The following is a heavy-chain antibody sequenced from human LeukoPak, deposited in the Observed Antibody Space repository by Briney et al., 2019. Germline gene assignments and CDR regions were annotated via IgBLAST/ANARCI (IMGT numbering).Heavy chain of an antibody. D-gene: IGHD2-15*01. CDR2: ISSTGGTT. CDR3: SKNGGRGAYLTWGTCYPYLYFYMGV. V-gene: IGHV3-23*01. J-gene: IGHJ6*03. CDR1: GFTFSNAW. Sequence: GGSLRLSCAASGFTFSNAWMSWVRQAPGKGLEWVSSISSTGGTTYYADSVKGRFTISRDNSKNTLYLQMNSLRAEDTAIYYLSKNGGRGAYLTWGTCYPYLYFYMGVLGKRAT.